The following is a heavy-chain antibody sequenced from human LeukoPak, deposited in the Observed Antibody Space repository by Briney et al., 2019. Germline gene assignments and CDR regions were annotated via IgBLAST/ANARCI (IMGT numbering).Heavy chain of an antibody. D-gene: IGHD3-10*01. CDR2: IYYSGSA. J-gene: IGHJ5*02. V-gene: IGHV4-59*01. CDR1: GGSITSYY. Sequence: SETLSLTCSVSGGSITSYYWSWIRQPPGKGLEWIGYIYYSGSAKYNPSLKSRVTISVDTSKNQFSLKLTSVTAADTAVYYCARGFGDWGLSWFDPWGQGTLVTVSS. CDR3: ARGFGDWGLSWFDP.